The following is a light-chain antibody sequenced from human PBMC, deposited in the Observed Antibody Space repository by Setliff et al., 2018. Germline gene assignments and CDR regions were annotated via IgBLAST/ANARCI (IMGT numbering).Light chain of an antibody. V-gene: IGLV1-40*01. CDR1: ISDIGAGYD. CDR3: QSYDDNLNGQVI. Sequence: QSVLTQPPSVSGAPGQRVTISCTGSISDIGAGYDVHWYQQIPGTAPKLLIYDNENRPSGVPDRFSGSKSGTSASLAITGLQAEDEAYYYCQSYDDNLNGQVIFGGGTKVTVL. J-gene: IGLJ2*01. CDR2: DNE.